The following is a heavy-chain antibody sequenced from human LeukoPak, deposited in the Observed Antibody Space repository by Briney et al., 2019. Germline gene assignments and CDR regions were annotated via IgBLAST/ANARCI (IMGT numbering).Heavy chain of an antibody. J-gene: IGHJ4*02. V-gene: IGHV1-46*03. CDR1: GYTFTSYY. CDR2: INPSGGST. Sequence: ASVKVSCKASGYTFTSYYMHWVRRAPGQGLEWMGIINPSGGSTSYAQKFQGRVTMTRDTSTNTVYMELSSLRSEDTAVYYCARVGLGDGDYFDYWGQGTLVTVSS. CDR3: ARVGLGDGDYFDY. D-gene: IGHD2-21*02.